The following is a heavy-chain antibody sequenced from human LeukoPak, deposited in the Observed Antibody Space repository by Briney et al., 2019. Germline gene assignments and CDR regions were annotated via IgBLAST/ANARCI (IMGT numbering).Heavy chain of an antibody. CDR3: AKDSLG. V-gene: IGHV3-30*18. D-gene: IGHD7-27*01. J-gene: IGHJ4*02. CDR2: ISYDGSNK. CDR1: GFTFSSYG. Sequence: GGSLRLSCAAPGFTFSSYGMHWVRQAPGKGLEWVAVISYDGSNKYYADSVKGRFTISRDNSKNTLYLQMNSLRAEDTAVYYCAKDSLGWGQGTLVTVSS.